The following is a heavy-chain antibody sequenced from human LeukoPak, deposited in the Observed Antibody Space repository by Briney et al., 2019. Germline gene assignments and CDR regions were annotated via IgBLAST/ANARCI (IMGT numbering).Heavy chain of an antibody. CDR3: ARDSDSSGYGNAFDI. D-gene: IGHD3-22*01. CDR1: GYTFTGYY. CDR2: INPNSGGT. V-gene: IGHV1-2*04. J-gene: IGHJ3*02. Sequence: ASVTVSCKASGYTFTGYYMHWVRQAPGQGLEWMGWINPNSGGTNYAQKFQGWVTMTRDTSISTAYMELSRLRSDDAAVYYCARDSDSSGYGNAFDIWGQGTMVTVSS.